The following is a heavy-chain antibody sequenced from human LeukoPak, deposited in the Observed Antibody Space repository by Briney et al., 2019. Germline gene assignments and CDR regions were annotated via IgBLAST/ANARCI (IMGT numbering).Heavy chain of an antibody. J-gene: IGHJ4*02. V-gene: IGHV3-7*02. D-gene: IGHD6-25*01. CDR2: INSDRGEK. Sequence: GGSLRLSCAASGFTFTDYWMSWVRQAPGKGLEWVANINSDRGEKYYVDSVKGRFTISRDSAKNSVYLQMDSLRYEDRDVYYCARPLFSRGYWAYWGQGTLVSVLS. CDR1: GFTFTDYW. CDR3: ARPLFSRGYWAY.